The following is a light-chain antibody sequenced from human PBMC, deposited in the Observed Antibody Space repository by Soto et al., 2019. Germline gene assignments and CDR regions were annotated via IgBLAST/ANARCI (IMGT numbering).Light chain of an antibody. CDR3: QQYNNWPWT. Sequence: EIVMTQSPATLSVSPGERATLSCRASQSVSSNLAWYQQKPGQAPRLLIYGASTRAAGIPARFSGSGSGTEFTLTISSLQSEDFAVYYGQQYNNWPWTFGQETKVEIK. CDR2: GAS. J-gene: IGKJ1*01. CDR1: QSVSSN. V-gene: IGKV3-15*01.